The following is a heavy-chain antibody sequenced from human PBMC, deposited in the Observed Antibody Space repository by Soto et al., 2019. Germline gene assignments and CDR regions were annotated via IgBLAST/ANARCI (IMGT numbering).Heavy chain of an antibody. D-gene: IGHD5-12*01. CDR3: ARLPEMATSNFDY. J-gene: IGHJ4*02. V-gene: IGHV3-48*01. Sequence: PGGSLRLSCAASGFTFSSYSMNWVRQAPGKGLEWVSYISSSSSTIYYADSVKGRFTISRDNAKNSLYLQMNSLRAEDTAVYYCARLPEMATSNFDYWGQGTQVTVSS. CDR1: GFTFSSYS. CDR2: ISSSSSTI.